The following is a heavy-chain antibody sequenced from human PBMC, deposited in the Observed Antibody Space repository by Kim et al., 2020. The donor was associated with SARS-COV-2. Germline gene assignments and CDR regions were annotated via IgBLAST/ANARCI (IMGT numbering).Heavy chain of an antibody. V-gene: IGHV1-3*01. J-gene: IGHJ5*02. Sequence: YAQTSQGRVTITRDRAATTAYMELRSLTSKDTAVYYCAREGSGSYNWFDPWGQGTLVTVSS. CDR3: AREGSGSYNWFDP. D-gene: IGHD3-10*01.